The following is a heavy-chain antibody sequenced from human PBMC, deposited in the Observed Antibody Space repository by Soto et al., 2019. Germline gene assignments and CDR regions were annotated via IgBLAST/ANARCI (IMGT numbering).Heavy chain of an antibody. CDR2: IIPLFVRA. Sequence: QVQLVQSGAEVKKPGSSVKVSCKASGGTFSNSAVVWVRQTPALGLEWRGGIIPLFVRANYAQKFQGRVTITADASTTTAYMEVSRLRSEYTAVYYGSTKVRYFDWVFDSWGQGTLVTVSS. CDR1: GGTFSNSA. J-gene: IGHJ4*02. V-gene: IGHV1-69*01. D-gene: IGHD3-9*01. CDR3: STKVRYFDWVFDS.